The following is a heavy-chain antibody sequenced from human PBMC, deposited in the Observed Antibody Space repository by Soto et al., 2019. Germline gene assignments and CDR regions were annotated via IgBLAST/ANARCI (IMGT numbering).Heavy chain of an antibody. J-gene: IGHJ4*02. CDR2: IYYSGST. V-gene: IGHV4-31*03. Sequence: SETLSLICTVSGVTISSGAYYGSGIRQHPGKGLEGIGNIYYSGSTYYSPSLKSRVAISLDTSKNQFSLRLSSVTAADTAVYYCARYRCRGSKWYKFDYWGQGTLVTVSS. CDR3: ARYRCRGSKWYKFDY. D-gene: IGHD6-13*01. CDR1: GVTISSGAYY.